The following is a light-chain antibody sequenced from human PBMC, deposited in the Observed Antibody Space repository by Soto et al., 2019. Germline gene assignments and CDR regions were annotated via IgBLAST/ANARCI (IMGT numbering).Light chain of an antibody. CDR2: DVT. CDR3: NSYPGRSARYA. Sequence: QSVLTQPASVSGSPGQSITISCTGTSGDVGAYNYVSWYQQLPGKAPKLIIYDVTHRPSGVSDRFSGSKSGNTASLTISGLRAEDEADYYCNSYPGRSARYAFVTGIKVTVL. V-gene: IGLV2-14*01. J-gene: IGLJ1*01. CDR1: SGDVGAYNY.